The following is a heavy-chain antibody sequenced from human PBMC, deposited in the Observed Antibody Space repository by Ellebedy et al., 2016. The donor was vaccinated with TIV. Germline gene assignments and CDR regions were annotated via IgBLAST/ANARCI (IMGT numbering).Heavy chain of an antibody. J-gene: IGHJ3*02. V-gene: IGHV1-8*01. CDR1: GYTFTSYD. D-gene: IGHD3-22*01. CDR2: MNPNSGNT. Sequence: ASVKVSCXASGYTFTSYDINWVRQATGQGLEWMGWMNPNSGNTGYAQKFQGRVTMTRNTSISTAYMELSSLRSEDTAVYYCARDLKYYYDSSGYPDAFDIWGQGTMVTVSS. CDR3: ARDLKYYYDSSGYPDAFDI.